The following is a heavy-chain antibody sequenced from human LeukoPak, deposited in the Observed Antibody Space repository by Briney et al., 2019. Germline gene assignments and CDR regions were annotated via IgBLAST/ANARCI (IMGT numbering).Heavy chain of an antibody. CDR3: VRVDHSLGKTYFDY. D-gene: IGHD2-21*01. V-gene: IGHV3-21*01. J-gene: IGHJ4*02. CDR2: ISSSSSIM. Sequence: GGSLRLSCAASGFTFSTYSLNWVRQAPGKGLEWVSSISSSSSIMYYADSVKGRFTISRDNAKNALYLQMNSLRAEDTAVYYCVRVDHSLGKTYFDYWGQGTLVTVSS. CDR1: GFTFSTYS.